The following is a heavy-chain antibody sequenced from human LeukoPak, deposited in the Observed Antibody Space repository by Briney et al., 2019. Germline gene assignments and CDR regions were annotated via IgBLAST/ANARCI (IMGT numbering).Heavy chain of an antibody. J-gene: IGHJ4*02. CDR2: INPSGGST. CDR3: ARPSRVGALVFGY. D-gene: IGHD2-21*01. CDR1: GYTFTSYY. Sequence: ASVKVSCKASGYTFTSYYMHWVRQAPGQGLEWMGIINPSGGSTSYAQKFQGRVTMTRDTSISTAYMELSRLRSDDTAVYYCARPSRVGALVFGYWGQGTLVTVSS. V-gene: IGHV1-46*01.